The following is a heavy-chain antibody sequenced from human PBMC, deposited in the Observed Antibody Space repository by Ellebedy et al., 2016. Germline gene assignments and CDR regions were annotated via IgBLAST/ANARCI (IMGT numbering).Heavy chain of an antibody. CDR2: INHSGST. CDR1: GGSISSYF. J-gene: IGHJ5*02. V-gene: IGHV4-34*01. CDR3: ARHIRITMVRGVITNWFDP. Sequence: GSLRLSCTVSGGSISSYFWSWIRQPPGKGLEWIGEINHSGSTNYNPSLKSRVTITVDTSKNQFSLKLSSVTAADTAVYYCARHIRITMVRGVITNWFDPWGQGTLVSVSS. D-gene: IGHD3-10*01.